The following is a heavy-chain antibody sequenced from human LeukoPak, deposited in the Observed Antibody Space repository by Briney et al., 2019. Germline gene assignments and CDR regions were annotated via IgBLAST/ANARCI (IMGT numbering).Heavy chain of an antibody. Sequence: PGGSLRLSCSASGFTVSSKYMTWVRQAPGKGLELVSVIYDGDRSSYADSVKGRFTISRDNSKNTVYLQMNRLRVEDTALYYCMRSLDYWGQGTLVTVSS. J-gene: IGHJ4*02. V-gene: IGHV3-53*01. CDR3: MRSLDY. CDR1: GFTVSSKY. CDR2: IYDGDRS.